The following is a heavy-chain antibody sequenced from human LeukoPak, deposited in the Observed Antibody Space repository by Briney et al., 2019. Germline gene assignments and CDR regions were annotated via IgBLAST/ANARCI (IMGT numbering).Heavy chain of an antibody. Sequence: PGRSLRLSCAASGFTFSSYGMHWVRQAPGKGLEWVAVIWYDGSNKYYADSVKGRFTISRDNSKNTLYLQMNSLRAEDTAVYYCATLTGPTDYWGQGTLDTVSS. V-gene: IGHV3-33*01. D-gene: IGHD4/OR15-4a*01. CDR1: GFTFSSYG. CDR2: IWYDGSNK. J-gene: IGHJ4*02. CDR3: ATLTGPTDY.